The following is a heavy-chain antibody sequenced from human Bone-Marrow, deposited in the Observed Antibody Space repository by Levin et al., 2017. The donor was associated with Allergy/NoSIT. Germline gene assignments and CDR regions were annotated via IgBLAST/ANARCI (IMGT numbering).Heavy chain of an antibody. CDR2: ISSSSSYI. Sequence: GESLKISCAASGFTFSSYSMNWVRQAPGKGLEWVSSISSSSSYIYYADSVKGRFTISRDNAKNSLYLQMNSLRAEDTAVYYCARGAAAGEGYWYFDLWGRGTLVTVSS. CDR1: GFTFSSYS. D-gene: IGHD6-13*01. V-gene: IGHV3-21*01. CDR3: ARGAAAGEGYWYFDL. J-gene: IGHJ2*01.